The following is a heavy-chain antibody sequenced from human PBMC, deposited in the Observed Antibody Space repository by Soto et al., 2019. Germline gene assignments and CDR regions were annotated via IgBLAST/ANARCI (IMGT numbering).Heavy chain of an antibody. D-gene: IGHD3-22*01. Sequence: GGSLRLSCAASGFTVSNNYMSWVRQAPGKGLEWVSIIYSGGSTYYADSVKGRFTISRDNSKNTLYLQMNSLRAEDTAVYYCARGSNYYDSSAYSLFDYWGQGTLVTVSS. V-gene: IGHV3-66*01. J-gene: IGHJ4*02. CDR2: IYSGGST. CDR3: ARGSNYYDSSAYSLFDY. CDR1: GFTVSNNY.